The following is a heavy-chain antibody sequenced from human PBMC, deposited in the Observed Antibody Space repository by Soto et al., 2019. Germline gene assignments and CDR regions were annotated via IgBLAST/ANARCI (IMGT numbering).Heavy chain of an antibody. Sequence: PSETLSLTCTVSGGSISSGGYYWSWIRQHPGKGLEWIGYIYYSGSTYYNPSLKSRVTISVDTSKNQFSLKLSSVTAADTAVYYCAREGANYYDSSGYYYPYFDYWGQGTLVTVSS. CDR2: IYYSGST. CDR1: GGSISSGGYY. CDR3: AREGANYYDSSGYYYPYFDY. J-gene: IGHJ4*02. D-gene: IGHD3-22*01. V-gene: IGHV4-31*03.